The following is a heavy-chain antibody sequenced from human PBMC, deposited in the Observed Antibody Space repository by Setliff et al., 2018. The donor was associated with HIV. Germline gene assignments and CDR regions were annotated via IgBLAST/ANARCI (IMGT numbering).Heavy chain of an antibody. V-gene: IGHV4-31*01. D-gene: IGHD3-22*01. CDR1: GGSISSGGYY. CDR3: ARLRYYESSGYLDY. J-gene: IGHJ4*02. CDR2: IYYSGST. Sequence: SETLSLTCTVSGGSISSGGYYWSWTRQHPGKGLEWIGYIYYSGSTYYNPSLKSLVTISVDTSKNQFSLKLSSVTAADTAVYYCARLRYYESSGYLDYWGQGTLVTVSS.